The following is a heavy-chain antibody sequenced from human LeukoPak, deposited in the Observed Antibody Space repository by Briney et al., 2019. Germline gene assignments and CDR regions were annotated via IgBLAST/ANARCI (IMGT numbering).Heavy chain of an antibody. J-gene: IGHJ5*02. CDR3: ARGLRSNPNWFDP. CDR2: IYYGGST. D-gene: IGHD4-17*01. Sequence: SETLSLTCTVSGGSISSYYWSWIRQPPGKGLEWIGYIYYGGSTNYNPSLKSRVIMSVDASKNQFSLRLSSVTAADTAVYYCARGLRSNPNWFDPWGQGTLVTVSS. V-gene: IGHV4-59*01. CDR1: GGSISSYY.